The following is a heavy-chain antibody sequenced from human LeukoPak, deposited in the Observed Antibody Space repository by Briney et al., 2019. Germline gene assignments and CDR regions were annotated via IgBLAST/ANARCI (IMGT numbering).Heavy chain of an antibody. CDR1: GYSISSGYY. V-gene: IGHV4-38-2*02. CDR2: IYHSGST. J-gene: IGHJ3*02. CDR3: ARRSITMIVAFDI. Sequence: PSETLSLTCTVSGYSISSGYYWGWIRQPPGKGLEWIGSIYHSGSTYYNPSLKSRVTISVDTSKNQFSLKLSSVTAADTAVYCCARRSITMIVAFDIWGQGTMVTVSS. D-gene: IGHD3-22*01.